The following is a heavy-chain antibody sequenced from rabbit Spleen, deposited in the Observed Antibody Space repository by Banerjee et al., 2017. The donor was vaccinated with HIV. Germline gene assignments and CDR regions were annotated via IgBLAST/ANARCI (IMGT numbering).Heavy chain of an antibody. D-gene: IGHD2-1*01. CDR1: GFSFINNYY. CDR2: IYAGSFDST. V-gene: IGHV1S40*01. J-gene: IGHJ4*01. Sequence: QSLEESGGDLVKPGASLTLTCTASGFSFINNYYMCWVRQAPGKGLEWIACIYAGSFDSTVYASWAKGRFTISRTSSTTVTLQVTSLTAADTATYFCARGSATMTMVITGYYFNLWGPGTLVTVS. CDR3: ARGSATMTMVITGYYFNL.